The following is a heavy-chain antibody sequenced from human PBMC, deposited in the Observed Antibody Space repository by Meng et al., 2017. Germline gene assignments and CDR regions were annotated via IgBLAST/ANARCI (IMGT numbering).Heavy chain of an antibody. CDR3: ARAGIAVAGPDY. D-gene: IGHD6-19*01. CDR1: GYTFTSYG. J-gene: IGHJ4*02. CDR2: SRADKGNT. Sequence: QFQLVQSGAEVKKPGTSVKVSCKAPGYTFTSYGISWVRQAPGQGLEWMGWSRADKGNTNYAQKLQGRVTMTTDTSTSTAYMQLRSLRSDDTAVYYCARAGIAVAGPDYSGQGTLVTVSS. V-gene: IGHV1-18*01.